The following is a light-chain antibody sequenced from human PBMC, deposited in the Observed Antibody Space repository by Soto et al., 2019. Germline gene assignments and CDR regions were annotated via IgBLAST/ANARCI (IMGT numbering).Light chain of an antibody. Sequence: EIVMTQSPATLSVSLGERATVXXRASQSVSSNLAWYQQKPGQAPRXLIYGASTRATGSPARFSGSGSGTEFTLTISSLQSEDFAVYYCQQYHNWPRTFGQGTKVDIK. CDR3: QQYHNWPRT. J-gene: IGKJ1*01. V-gene: IGKV3-15*01. CDR2: GAS. CDR1: QSVSSN.